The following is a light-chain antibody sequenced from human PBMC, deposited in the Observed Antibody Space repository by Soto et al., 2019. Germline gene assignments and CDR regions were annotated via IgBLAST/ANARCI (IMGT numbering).Light chain of an antibody. J-gene: IGLJ1*01. CDR1: SSDIGSNT. CDR3: AAWDDSLNGYV. Sequence: QSVLTQPPSASGTPGQRVTICCSGGSSDIGSNTVDWYQQLPGTAPKLLIYSNNQRPSGVPDRFSGSKSGTSASLAIRGLQSEDEADYYCAAWDDSLNGYVFGTGTKLTVL. V-gene: IGLV1-44*01. CDR2: SNN.